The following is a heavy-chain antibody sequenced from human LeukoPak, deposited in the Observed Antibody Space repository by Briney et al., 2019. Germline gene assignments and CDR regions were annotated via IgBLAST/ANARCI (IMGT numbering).Heavy chain of an antibody. D-gene: IGHD3-3*01. Sequence: PSETLSLTCAVSGGSISSGGYSWSWIRQPPGKGLEWIGYIYHSGSTYYNPSLKSRVTISVDRSKNQFSLKLSSVTAADTAVYYCARSLWSGDYYFDYWGQGTLVTVSS. CDR2: IYHSGST. V-gene: IGHV4-30-2*01. CDR3: ARSLWSGDYYFDY. J-gene: IGHJ4*02. CDR1: GGSISSGGYS.